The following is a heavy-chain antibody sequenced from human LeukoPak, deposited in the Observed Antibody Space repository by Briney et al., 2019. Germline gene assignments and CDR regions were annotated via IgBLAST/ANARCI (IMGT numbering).Heavy chain of an antibody. J-gene: IGHJ4*02. CDR2: ISSNGGTT. D-gene: IGHD1-26*01. CDR3: AREGPSGSYYDY. Sequence: PGGSLRLSCAASGFTFNNYAMHWVRQAPGKGLQYVSAISSNGGTTYYANSVKGRFTISRDNSKNTLYLQMGSLRAEDMAVYYCAREGPSGSYYDYWGQGTLVTVSS. CDR1: GFTFNNYA. V-gene: IGHV3-64*01.